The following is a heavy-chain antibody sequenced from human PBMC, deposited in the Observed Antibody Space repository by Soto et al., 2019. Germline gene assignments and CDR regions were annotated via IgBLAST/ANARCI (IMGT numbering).Heavy chain of an antibody. CDR3: ARDVHGDPYY. D-gene: IGHD4-17*01. J-gene: IGHJ4*02. CDR2: ISAYNGNT. CDR1: GYTFTSYG. Sequence: QVQLVQSGAEVKKPGASVKVSCKASGYTFTSYGISWVRQAPGQGIGRMGWISAYNGNTNYAQKLQGRVTMTTDTSTSTAFIELRSLRSDDKAVYYCARDVHGDPYYWGQGTLVTVSS. V-gene: IGHV1-18*01.